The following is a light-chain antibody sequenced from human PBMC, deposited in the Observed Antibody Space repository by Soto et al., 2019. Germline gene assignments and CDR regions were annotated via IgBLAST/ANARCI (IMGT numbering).Light chain of an antibody. CDR2: EDS. Sequence: QSVLTQPASVSGSPGQSITISCTGTSSDVGGYTYVSWYQQHPGKAPKVMIYEDSNRPSGVSNRFSGSKSGNTASLIISGLQAEDEADYFCSSYTSRSTILFGGGTKVTVL. CDR1: SSDVGGYTY. CDR3: SSYTSRSTIL. J-gene: IGLJ2*01. V-gene: IGLV2-14*01.